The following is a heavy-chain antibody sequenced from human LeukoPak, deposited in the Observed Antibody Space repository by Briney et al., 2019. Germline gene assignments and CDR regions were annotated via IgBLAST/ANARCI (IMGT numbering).Heavy chain of an antibody. J-gene: IGHJ6*03. CDR1: GGTFSSYA. CDR3: ARTLRYCSSTSCLYYYYMDV. Sequence: SVKVSCKASGGTFSSYAISWVRQAPGQGLEWMGGIIPIFGTANYAQKFQGRVTITTDESTSTAYMELSSLRSEDTAVYYCARTLRYCSSTSCLYYYYMDVWGKGTTVTVSS. CDR2: IIPIFGTA. V-gene: IGHV1-69*05. D-gene: IGHD2-2*01.